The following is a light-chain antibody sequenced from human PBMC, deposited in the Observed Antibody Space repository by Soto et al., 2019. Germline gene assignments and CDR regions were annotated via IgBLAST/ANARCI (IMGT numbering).Light chain of an antibody. Sequence: EVLMTQSPATLSVSPGDRATLSCRASQSINSNLAWYQQQPGQAPRLLIYGASTRATGIPARFSGSGSGTEFTLTISCLQSEDFATYYCQQYYSYPEWTFGQGTKVDIK. V-gene: IGKV3-15*01. J-gene: IGKJ1*01. CDR1: QSINSN. CDR3: QQYYSYPEWT. CDR2: GAS.